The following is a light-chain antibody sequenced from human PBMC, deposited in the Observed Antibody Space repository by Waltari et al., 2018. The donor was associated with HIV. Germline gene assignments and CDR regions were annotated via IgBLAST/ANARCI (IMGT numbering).Light chain of an antibody. J-gene: IGLJ2*01. CDR3: SSYATTNDFYVL. V-gene: IGLV2-8*01. Sequence: QSALTQPPSASGSPGQSVPIPCTGTNLHIGHFHSVAWYQQHPGKPPKLIISEVYKRPSGVPNRFSGSKSGNTASLTVSGLQAEDEADYYCSSYATTNDFYVLFGGGTKLTVL. CDR1: NLHIGHFHS. CDR2: EVY.